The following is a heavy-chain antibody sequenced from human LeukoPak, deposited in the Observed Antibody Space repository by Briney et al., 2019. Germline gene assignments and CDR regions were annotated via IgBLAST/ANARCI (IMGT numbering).Heavy chain of an antibody. D-gene: IGHD6-19*01. CDR1: GFTFSSYW. J-gene: IGHJ4*02. CDR2: IKQDGSEK. Sequence: GGSLRLSCAASGFTFSSYWMTWVRQAPGKGLEWVANIKQDGSEKNYVDSVKGRFTISRDNAKNSLYLQMNSLRAEDTAVYYCARDKVGGSMAGSNFDYWGQGTLVTVSS. CDR3: ARDKVGGSMAGSNFDY. V-gene: IGHV3-7*01.